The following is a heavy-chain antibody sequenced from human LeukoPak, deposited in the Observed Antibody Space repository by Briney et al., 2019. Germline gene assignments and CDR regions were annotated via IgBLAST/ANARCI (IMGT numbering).Heavy chain of an antibody. V-gene: IGHV3-23*01. CDR1: GITLSNYG. CDR2: ISGSAGGT. Sequence: GGSLRLSCAVSGITLSNYGMSWVRQAPGKGLEWVAGISGSAGGTYYADSVKGRFTISRDNAKNTLYLQLNNLRAEDTAVYFCAKRGAVIRVILVGFYKEAYYFDSWGQGALVTVSS. CDR3: AKRGAVIRVILVGFYKEAYYFDS. D-gene: IGHD3-22*01. J-gene: IGHJ4*02.